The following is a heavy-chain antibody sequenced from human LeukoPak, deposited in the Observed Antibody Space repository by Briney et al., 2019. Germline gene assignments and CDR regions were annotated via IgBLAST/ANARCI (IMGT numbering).Heavy chain of an antibody. D-gene: IGHD1-26*01. V-gene: IGHV1-18*01. CDR2: FSAYNGNT. CDR1: GYTFTSYG. Sequence: ASVKVSCKASGYTFTSYGISWVRQAPGQGLEWMGWFSAYNGNTNYAQKLQGRVTMTTDTSTSTAYMELRSLRSDDTAVYYCARVMERIVGATSPDYWGQGTLVTVSS. CDR3: ARVMERIVGATSPDY. J-gene: IGHJ4*02.